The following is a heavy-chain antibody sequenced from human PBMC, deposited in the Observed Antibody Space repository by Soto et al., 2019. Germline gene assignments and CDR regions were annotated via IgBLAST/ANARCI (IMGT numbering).Heavy chain of an antibody. CDR2: ISSNGGST. V-gene: IGHV3-64D*08. D-gene: IGHD1-7*01. CDR1: GFTFSSYA. Sequence: GGSLRLSCSASGFTFSSYAMHWVRQAPGKGLEYVSAISSNGGSTYYADSVKGRFTISRDNSKNTLYLQMSSLRAEDTAVYYCVKDSRTGTGRAADAFDIWGQGTMVTVSS. CDR3: VKDSRTGTGRAADAFDI. J-gene: IGHJ3*02.